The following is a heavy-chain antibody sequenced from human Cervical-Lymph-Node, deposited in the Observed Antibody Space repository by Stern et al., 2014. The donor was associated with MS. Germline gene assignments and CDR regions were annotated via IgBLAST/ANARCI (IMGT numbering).Heavy chain of an antibody. D-gene: IGHD6-6*01. J-gene: IGHJ4*02. CDR2: SNEDGSWT. CDR3: ARDVAGRSSY. CDR1: GFNLRTYR. V-gene: IGHV3-74*01. Sequence: EVQPGEYGGGLVQPGRSLRLSWAASGFNLRTYRMDWVRQTPGKGLECVARSNEDGSWTNYADSVKGRFTISRDNAKNTLYLQMNSLRAEDTAVYYCARDVAGRSSYWGQGTLVTVSS.